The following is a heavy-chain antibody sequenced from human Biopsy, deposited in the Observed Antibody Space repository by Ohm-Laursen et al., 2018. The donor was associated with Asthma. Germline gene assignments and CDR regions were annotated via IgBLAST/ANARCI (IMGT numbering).Heavy chain of an antibody. J-gene: IGHJ4*01. CDR3: AKSADYYDSTDYLDF. CDR1: GFSFDDCA. Sequence: SLRLSCAASGFSFDDCAMHWVRQAPGKGLERVSSISWNSGNIDYAVSVKGRFTISRDNAKNSLYLQMQSLRPEDTAFYYCAKSADYYDSTDYLDFWGRGTLVSVSS. CDR2: ISWNSGNI. V-gene: IGHV3-9*01. D-gene: IGHD3-22*01.